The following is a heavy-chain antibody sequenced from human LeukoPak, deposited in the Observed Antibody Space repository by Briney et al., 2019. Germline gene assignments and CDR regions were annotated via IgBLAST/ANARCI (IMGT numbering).Heavy chain of an antibody. CDR1: GGTFSSYA. J-gene: IGHJ6*03. D-gene: IGHD1-14*01. V-gene: IGHV1-69*05. CDR3: ARGNPRGYYYYYMDV. Sequence: SVKVSCKASGGTFSSYAISWVRQAPGQGLEWMGGIIPIFGTANYAQKFQGRVTITTDESTSTAYMELSSLRSEDTAVYYCARGNPRGYYYYYMDVWGKGTTVTVSS. CDR2: IIPIFGTA.